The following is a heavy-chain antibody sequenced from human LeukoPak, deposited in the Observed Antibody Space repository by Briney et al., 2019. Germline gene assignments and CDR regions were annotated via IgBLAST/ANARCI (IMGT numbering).Heavy chain of an antibody. Sequence: SVKVSCKASGGTFSSYAISWVRQAPGQGLERMGGIIPIFGTANYAQKFQGRVTITADESTSTAYMELSSLRSEDTAVYYCARDRTIAAEYWYFDLWGRGTLVTVSS. J-gene: IGHJ2*01. CDR2: IIPIFGTA. CDR3: ARDRTIAAEYWYFDL. CDR1: GGTFSSYA. V-gene: IGHV1-69*13. D-gene: IGHD6-13*01.